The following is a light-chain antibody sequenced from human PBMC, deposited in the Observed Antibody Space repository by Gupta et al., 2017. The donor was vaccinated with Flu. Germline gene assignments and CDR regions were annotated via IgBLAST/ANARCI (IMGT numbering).Light chain of an antibody. V-gene: IGKV1-5*03. Sequence: PSPLAAAVGARIAITSLSSKSISSWLEWYQHKPGITPRVLIYSTSVSDRGVRSRFSGSCSVTDFALTLSNLHPDDFATYYSQRSRTSPITFGRGTSLEIK. CDR2: STS. CDR1: KSISSW. CDR3: QRSRTSPIT. J-gene: IGKJ4*01.